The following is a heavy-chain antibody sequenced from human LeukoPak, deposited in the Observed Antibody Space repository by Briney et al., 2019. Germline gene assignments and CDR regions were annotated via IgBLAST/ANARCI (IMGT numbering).Heavy chain of an antibody. Sequence: PSETLSLTCAVFGGSFSGYYWSWIRQPPGKGLEWIGEIDHSGSTSYNPSLKSRVTMSVDTSKNQFSLKLTSVTAADTAVYYCARDGVENSSWYPLDSWGPGTLVTVSS. J-gene: IGHJ4*02. CDR1: GGSFSGYY. V-gene: IGHV4-34*10. CDR2: IDHSGST. D-gene: IGHD6-13*01. CDR3: ARDGVENSSWYPLDS.